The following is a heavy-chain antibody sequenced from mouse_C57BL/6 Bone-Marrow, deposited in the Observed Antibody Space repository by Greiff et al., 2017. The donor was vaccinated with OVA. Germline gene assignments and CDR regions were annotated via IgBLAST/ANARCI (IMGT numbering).Heavy chain of an antibody. CDR2: INPSNGGT. D-gene: IGHD1-1*01. V-gene: IGHV1-53*01. J-gene: IGHJ2*01. CDR1: GYTFTSYW. Sequence: QVQLQQPGTELVKPGASVKLSCKASGYTFTSYWMHWVKQRPGQGLEWIGNINPSNGGTNYNEKFKSKATLTVDKSSSTAYMQRSSLTSEDSAVYYCARRDYYGSSYFYYFDYWGQGTTLTVSS. CDR3: ARRDYYGSSYFYYFDY.